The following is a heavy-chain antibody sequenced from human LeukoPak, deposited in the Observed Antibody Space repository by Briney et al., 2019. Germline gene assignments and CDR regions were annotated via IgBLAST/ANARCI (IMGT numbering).Heavy chain of an antibody. CDR1: GFTFSSYA. J-gene: IGHJ3*02. D-gene: IGHD3-10*01. CDR2: ISRSGGST. V-gene: IGHV3-23*01. CDR3: AKDPRYPKLLWFGEETDAFDI. Sequence: PGGSLRLSCAASGFTFSSYAMSWVRQAPGKGLEWVSTISRSGGSTYYADSVKGRFTTSRDNSKNTLYLQMNSLRAEDTAVYYCAKDPRYPKLLWFGEETDAFDIWGQGTMVTVSS.